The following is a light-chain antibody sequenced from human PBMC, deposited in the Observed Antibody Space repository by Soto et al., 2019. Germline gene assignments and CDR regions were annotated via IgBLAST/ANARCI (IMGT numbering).Light chain of an antibody. CDR2: GAS. J-gene: IGKJ1*01. CDR3: QQYGSSGT. CDR1: QSVSNNY. Sequence: EIVLTQSPWTLSLSPGERATLSCRASQSVSNNYLAWYQQKPGQAPRILIYGASNRATGIPDRFSGSGSGTDFTLTISRLEPEDFAVYYCQQYGSSGTFGQGTKVDIK. V-gene: IGKV3-20*01.